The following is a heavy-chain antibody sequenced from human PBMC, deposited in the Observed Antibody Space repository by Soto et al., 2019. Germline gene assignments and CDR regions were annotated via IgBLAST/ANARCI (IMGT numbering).Heavy chain of an antibody. CDR1: GFTFSSYA. J-gene: IGHJ4*02. Sequence: PGGSLRLSCAASGFTFSSYAMSWVRQAPGKGLEWVSAISGSGGTTYYADSVKGRFTFSRDNSKNTLYLQMNSLRAEDTAVYYCARFMTIADPYFDYWGQGTLVTVSS. V-gene: IGHV3-23*01. CDR3: ARFMTIADPYFDY. D-gene: IGHD3-3*01. CDR2: ISGSGGTT.